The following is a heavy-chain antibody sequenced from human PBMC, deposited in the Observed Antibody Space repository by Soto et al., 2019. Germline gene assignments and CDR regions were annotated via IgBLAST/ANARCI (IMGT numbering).Heavy chain of an antibody. Sequence: PVVSLILACSSSVFTFIIYLIHWVRQAPGNGLVWVSLIKIDGSFTSYSDSVKGRFTISRDNAKNTLYLQMNSLRAEDTAVYYCENRSWPVGKSWGPGIPVTVSS. CDR3: ENRSWPVGKS. J-gene: IGHJ4*02. CDR1: VFTFIIYL. V-gene: IGHV3-74*01. CDR2: IKIDGSFT. D-gene: IGHD7-27*01.